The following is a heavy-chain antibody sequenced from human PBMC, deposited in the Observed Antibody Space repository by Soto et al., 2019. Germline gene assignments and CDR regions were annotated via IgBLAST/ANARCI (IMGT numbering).Heavy chain of an antibody. CDR3: TRDYVMDV. J-gene: IGHJ6*02. CDR1: GFTFSGDA. CDR2: ISTTSTYI. V-gene: IGHV3-21*01. D-gene: IGHD3-10*02. Sequence: GGSLRLSXAASGFTFSGDAMNWVRQSPGKGLEWVSSISTTSTYIYYADSVKGRFTISRDNANNSLHLQMNDLRAEDTAVYYCTRDYVMDVWGQGTTVTVSS.